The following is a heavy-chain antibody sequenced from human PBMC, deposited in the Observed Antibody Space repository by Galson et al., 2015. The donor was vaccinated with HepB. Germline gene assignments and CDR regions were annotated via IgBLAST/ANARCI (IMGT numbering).Heavy chain of an antibody. V-gene: IGHV3-23*01. J-gene: IGHJ5*02. CDR1: GFIFRHHA. CDR3: GKEGSWFGGDWFDP. Sequence: SLRLSCAGSGFIFRHHAMAWIRQAPGKGLEWVSGINGRGSTRSYSDAVKGRFSISRDNSKDTAFLQMDNLRAEDTAVYYFGKEGSWFGGDWFDPWGQGALVTVS. D-gene: IGHD3-16*01. CDR2: INGRGSTR.